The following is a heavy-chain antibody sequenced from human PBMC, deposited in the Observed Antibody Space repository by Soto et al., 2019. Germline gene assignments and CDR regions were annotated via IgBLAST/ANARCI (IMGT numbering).Heavy chain of an antibody. Sequence: PSETLSLTCTVSGGSISSYYWSWIRQPPGKGLEWIGYIYYSGSTNYNPSLKSRVTISVDTSKNQFSLKLSSVTAADTAVYYCARASTTVTTLDYWGQGTRVTVS. CDR3: ARASTTVTTLDY. J-gene: IGHJ4*02. D-gene: IGHD4-17*01. CDR2: IYYSGST. CDR1: GGSISSYY. V-gene: IGHV4-59*12.